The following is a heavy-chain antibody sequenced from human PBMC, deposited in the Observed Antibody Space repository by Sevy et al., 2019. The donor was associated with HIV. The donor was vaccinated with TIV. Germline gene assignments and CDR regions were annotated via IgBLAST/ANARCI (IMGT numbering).Heavy chain of an antibody. CDR3: ARGPKPLRSDYGDYRGVGYYFDS. CDR2: IDHSGGS. J-gene: IGHJ4*02. CDR1: GESFSNYY. D-gene: IGHD4-17*01. V-gene: IGHV4-34*01. Sequence: SETLSLTCAVYGESFSNYYWSWIRLSPGKGLESIGEIDHSGGSDYNPSLKSRVTMSVDTSKNQFSLKLTSVTAADTAVYYCARGPKPLRSDYGDYRGVGYYFDSWGQGTLVTVSS.